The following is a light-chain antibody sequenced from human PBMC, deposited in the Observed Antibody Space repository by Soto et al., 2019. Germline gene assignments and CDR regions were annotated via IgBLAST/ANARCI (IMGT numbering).Light chain of an antibody. Sequence: EIVLTQSPGTLSLSPGETATLSCRASQSITRTSLGRQTFTSHSVAWYQQRPGQAPRLLIYGASIRATGIPGLFSGRWSETELTLAISRLEPGDFADYYCQQYASSPLTFGGGTKVEIK. V-gene: IGKV3-20*01. CDR3: QQYASSPLT. CDR1: QSITRTS. CDR2: GAS. J-gene: IGKJ4*01.